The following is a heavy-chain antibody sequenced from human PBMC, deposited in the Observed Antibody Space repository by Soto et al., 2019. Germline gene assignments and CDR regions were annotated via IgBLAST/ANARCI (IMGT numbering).Heavy chain of an antibody. J-gene: IGHJ5*02. D-gene: IGHD6-13*01. V-gene: IGHV3-23*01. CDR3: AGRGVEAGSSARWLDP. CDR1: GFTFSNYG. Sequence: GGSLRLSCEGSGFTFSNYGMSWVRQAPGKGLEWVSGIGSSGTTYYADSVKGRFTVSRDNSKKTMYMQMNSLRADDTAVYYCAGRGVEAGSSARWLDPWGQGALVTVSS. CDR2: IGSSGTT.